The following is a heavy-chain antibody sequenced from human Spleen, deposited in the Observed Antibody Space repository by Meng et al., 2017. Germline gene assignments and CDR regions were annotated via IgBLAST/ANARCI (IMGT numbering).Heavy chain of an antibody. J-gene: IGHJ6*02. CDR2: IKQDGSEK. CDR3: ARRGYGDYYYYYGMDV. V-gene: IGHV3-7*01. Sequence: GGSLRLSCAASGFSFSSYEMSWVRQAPGKGLEWVANIKQDGSEKYYVDSVKGRFTISRDNAKNSLYLQMNSLRAEDTAVYYCARRGYGDYYYYYGMDVWGQGTTVTVSS. D-gene: IGHD4-17*01. CDR1: GFSFSSYE.